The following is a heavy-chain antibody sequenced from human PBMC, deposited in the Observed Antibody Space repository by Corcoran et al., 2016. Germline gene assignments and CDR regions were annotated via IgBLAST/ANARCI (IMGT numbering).Heavy chain of an antibody. CDR2: TYYRSKWYN. D-gene: IGHD1-7*01. CDR3: AREPDWNYALRAFDI. V-gene: IGHV6-1*01. J-gene: IGHJ3*02. CDR1: GESVSSKSAA. Sequence: QVQLQQSGPGLVKPSQTLYLTCAISGESVSSKSAAWNWIRQSPSRGLEWLGRTYYRSKWYNDYAVSVKSRITINPDTSKNQFCLKRNSVTPEDTAVYYCAREPDWNYALRAFDIWGQETMVTVSS.